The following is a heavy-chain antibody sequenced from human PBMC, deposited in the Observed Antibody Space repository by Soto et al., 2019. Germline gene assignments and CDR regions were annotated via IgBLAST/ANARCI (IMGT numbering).Heavy chain of an antibody. CDR3: SGVQFYTDRGGYHYGGCFDL. CDR2: TFYRSQRYN. CDR1: GDSVSSNTAA. J-gene: IGHJ4*02. V-gene: IGHV6-1*01. Sequence: PSQTLSLTRDISGDSVSSNTAAWGWVRLSPSRGLECLGRTFYRSQRYNDYAESLKGRISDMVDTTKNQFSLPLSSVTPRDTALYFCSGVQFYTDRGGYHYGGCFDLWGQGTRVTVSS. D-gene: IGHD3-22*01.